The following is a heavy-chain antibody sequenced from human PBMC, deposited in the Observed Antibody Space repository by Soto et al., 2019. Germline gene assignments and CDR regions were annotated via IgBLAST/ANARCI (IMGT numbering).Heavy chain of an antibody. J-gene: IGHJ4*02. Sequence: SETLSLTCTVSGGSITGGSISSTTYYWGWMRQPPGKGLEWIASFFIGGNTYYNPSLKSRVTTSVDTSKNQFSLKLNSMTAADTAVYYCASFYGDYVSYWGQGTLVTVSS. CDR1: GGSITGGSISSTTYY. CDR3: ASFYGDYVSY. V-gene: IGHV4-39*01. D-gene: IGHD4-17*01. CDR2: FFIGGNT.